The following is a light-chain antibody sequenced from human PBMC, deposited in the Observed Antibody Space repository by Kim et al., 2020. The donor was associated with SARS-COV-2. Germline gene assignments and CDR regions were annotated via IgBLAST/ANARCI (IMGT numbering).Light chain of an antibody. CDR3: NSRESGVNHVV. CDR1: SLRRYY. CDR2: EKN. Sequence: SSELTQDPAVSVALGQTVRITCQGDSLRRYYASWYQQKPGQAPLLVLYEKNNRPSGIPDRISGSSSGNTASLTITGAQAEDEADYYCNSRESGVNHVVFGGGTQLTVL. V-gene: IGLV3-19*01. J-gene: IGLJ3*02.